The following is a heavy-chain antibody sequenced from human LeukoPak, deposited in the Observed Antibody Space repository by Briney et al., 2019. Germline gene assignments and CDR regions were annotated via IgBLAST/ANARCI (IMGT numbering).Heavy chain of an antibody. J-gene: IGHJ5*02. Sequence: SETLSVTCTVSGGSMSSYYWSWIRQPPGKGLEWIGYISYSGSTNYNPSLKSRITIPVDTSKNQFSLKLSSVTAADTAVYYCARSGVTALSWVDPWGQGTLVTVSS. V-gene: IGHV4-59*08. CDR1: GGSMSSYY. CDR2: ISYSGST. CDR3: ARSGVTALSWVDP. D-gene: IGHD2-21*02.